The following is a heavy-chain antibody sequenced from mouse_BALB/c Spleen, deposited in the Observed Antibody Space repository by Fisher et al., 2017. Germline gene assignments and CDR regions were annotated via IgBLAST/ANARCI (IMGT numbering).Heavy chain of an antibody. Sequence: KFKGKATLTVDKSSSTAHMELLSLTSEDSAVYYCGRLLRDAMDYWGQGTSVTVSS. V-gene: IGHV1-20*01. J-gene: IGHJ4*01. D-gene: IGHD1-1*01. CDR3: GRLLRDAMDY.